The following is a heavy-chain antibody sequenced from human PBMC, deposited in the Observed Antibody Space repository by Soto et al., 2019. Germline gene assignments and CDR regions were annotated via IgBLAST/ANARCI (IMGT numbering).Heavy chain of an antibody. Sequence: EVQLVESGGGLVKPGGSLRLSCAASGFTFSNAWMSWVRQAPGKGLEWVGRIKSKTDGGTTDYAAPVKGRFTISRDDSKNTLYLQMNSLKTEDTAVYYCTTALGYCSGGSCYPVDYWGQGTLVTVSS. V-gene: IGHV3-15*01. D-gene: IGHD2-15*01. CDR3: TTALGYCSGGSCYPVDY. CDR2: IKSKTDGGTT. J-gene: IGHJ4*02. CDR1: GFTFSNAW.